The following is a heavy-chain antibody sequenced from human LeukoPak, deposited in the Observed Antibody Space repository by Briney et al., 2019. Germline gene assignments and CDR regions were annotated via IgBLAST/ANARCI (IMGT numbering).Heavy chain of an antibody. CDR1: GDSVTSSY. Sequence: PSETLSLTCSVCGDSVTSSYWNWIRQPPGKGLEWIGYVSSDGTTNYTPSLRSRLIMSVDTAKNDISLILTSVTASDTAIYYCARLDCFVEGCYNHWGRGTLVTVSS. J-gene: IGHJ4*02. CDR3: ARLDCFVEGCYNH. D-gene: IGHD2-15*01. V-gene: IGHV4-59*08. CDR2: VSSDGTT.